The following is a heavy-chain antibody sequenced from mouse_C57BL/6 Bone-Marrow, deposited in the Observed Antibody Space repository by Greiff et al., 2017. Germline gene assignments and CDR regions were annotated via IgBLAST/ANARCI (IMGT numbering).Heavy chain of an antibody. D-gene: IGHD2-4*01. J-gene: IGHJ2*01. CDR2: IRNKANGYTT. V-gene: IGHV7-3*01. Sequence: EVHLVESGGGLVQPGGSLSLSCAASGFTFPDYYMSWVRPPPGKALEWLGFIRNKANGYTTAYSASVKGRFTISSDNSQSILYLQMNALRAEDSATYYCARYRLRRRYYFDYWGQGTTLTVSS. CDR1: GFTFPDYY. CDR3: ARYRLRRRYYFDY.